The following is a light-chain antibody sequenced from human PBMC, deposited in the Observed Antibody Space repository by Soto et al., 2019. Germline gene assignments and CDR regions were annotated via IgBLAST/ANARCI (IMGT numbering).Light chain of an antibody. CDR1: QSVSSSY. V-gene: IGKV3-20*01. J-gene: IGKJ4*01. CDR2: GAS. CDR3: QQYGSSPLT. Sequence: EIVVTQSPGTLSLSPGERATLSCRASQSVSSSYLAWYQQKPGQAPRLLIYGASSRAIGIPDRFSGSGSGTDFTLTISRLEPEDFAVYYCQQYGSSPLTFGGGTKVDIK.